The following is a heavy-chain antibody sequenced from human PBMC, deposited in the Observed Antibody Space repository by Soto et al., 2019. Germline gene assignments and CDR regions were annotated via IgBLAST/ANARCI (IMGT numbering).Heavy chain of an antibody. CDR3: ARRIGGSYHTGGMDV. J-gene: IGHJ6*02. CDR1: GRAISSMLYY. CDR2: IYYSGST. V-gene: IGHV4-39*01. D-gene: IGHD1-26*01. Sequence: SYAPCLPGTVAGRAISSMLYYWGWIRQPPGKGLEWIGSIYYSGSTYYNPSLKSRVTISVDTSKNQFSLKLSSVTAADTAVYYCARRIGGSYHTGGMDVWGQGTTVTVSS.